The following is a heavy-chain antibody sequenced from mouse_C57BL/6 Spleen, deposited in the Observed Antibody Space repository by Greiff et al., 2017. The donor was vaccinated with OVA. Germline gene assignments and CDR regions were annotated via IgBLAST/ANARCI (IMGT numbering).Heavy chain of an antibody. Sequence: VKLVESEGGLVQPGSSMKLSCTASGFTFSDYYMAWVRQVPEKGLEWVANINYDGSSTYYLDSLKSRFIISRDNAKNILYLQMSSLKSEDTATYYCARDYSGSSLDYWGQGTTLTLSS. V-gene: IGHV5-16*01. CDR3: ARDYSGSSLDY. D-gene: IGHD1-1*01. CDR1: GFTFSDYY. J-gene: IGHJ2*01. CDR2: INYDGSST.